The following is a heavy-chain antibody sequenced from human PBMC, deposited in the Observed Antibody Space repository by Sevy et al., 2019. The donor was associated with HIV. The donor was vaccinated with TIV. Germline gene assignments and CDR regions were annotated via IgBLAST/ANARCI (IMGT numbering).Heavy chain of an antibody. V-gene: IGHV3-48*01. CDR1: GFTFSSYS. D-gene: IGHD6-19*01. CDR2: ISSSSSTI. Sequence: GESLKISCAASGFTFSSYSMNWVRQAPGKGLEWVSYISSSSSTIYYADSVKGRFTISRDNAKNSLYLQMNSLRAEDTAVYYCARDSSEQWLVGYYGMDVWGQGTTVTVSS. CDR3: ARDSSEQWLVGYYGMDV. J-gene: IGHJ6*02.